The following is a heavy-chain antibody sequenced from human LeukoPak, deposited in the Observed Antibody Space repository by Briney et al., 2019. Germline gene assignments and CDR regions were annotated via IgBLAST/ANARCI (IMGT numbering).Heavy chain of an antibody. J-gene: IGHJ4*02. Sequence: GRSLRLSCAASGFTFSSYGMHWVRQAPGKGLEWVAVIWYDGSNKYYADSVKGRFTISRDNSKNTLHLQMNSLRAEDTAVYYCAREVTKRWLQLGYFDYWGQGTLVTVSS. CDR1: GFTFSSYG. V-gene: IGHV3-33*01. CDR2: IWYDGSNK. CDR3: AREVTKRWLQLGYFDY. D-gene: IGHD5-24*01.